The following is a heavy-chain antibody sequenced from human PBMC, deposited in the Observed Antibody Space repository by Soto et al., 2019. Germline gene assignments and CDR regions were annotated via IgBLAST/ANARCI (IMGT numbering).Heavy chain of an antibody. CDR3: ARDRIAGSKYYYGMDV. V-gene: IGHV1-69*01. Sequence: QVPLVQSGAEVKQPGSSVRVSCKASGGTFSSYAISWVRQAPGQGLEWMGGIIPIFGTENYAQKFQGRVTITADESTSTAYMELSSLRSEDTAVYYCARDRIAGSKYYYGMDVWGQGTTVTVSS. J-gene: IGHJ6*02. CDR1: GGTFSSYA. D-gene: IGHD6-13*01. CDR2: IIPIFGTE.